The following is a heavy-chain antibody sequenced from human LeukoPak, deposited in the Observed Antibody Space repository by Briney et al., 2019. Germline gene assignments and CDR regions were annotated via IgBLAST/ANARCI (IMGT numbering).Heavy chain of an antibody. J-gene: IGHJ6*03. CDR2: INPNSGGT. Sequence: GASVKVSCKASGYTFTGYYMHWVRQAPGQGLEWMGWINPNSGGTNYAQKFQGRVTMTRDTSISTAYMELSRLRSDDTAVYYCARVGEYCSSTSCRYYYYMDVWGKGTTVTVSS. D-gene: IGHD2-2*01. CDR3: ARVGEYCSSTSCRYYYYMDV. CDR1: GYTFTGYY. V-gene: IGHV1-2*02.